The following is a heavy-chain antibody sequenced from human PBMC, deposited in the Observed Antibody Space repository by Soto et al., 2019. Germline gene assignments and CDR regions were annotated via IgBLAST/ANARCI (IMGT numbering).Heavy chain of an antibody. CDR2: ITYDGGNK. Sequence: PGGSLRLSCQASGFNFDNYGMHWVRQAPGKGLEWVAVITYDGGNKYYADSVKGRFTISRDNSKNMLSLHLNTLKPEDTAVYHCAKDRVGGTFYTPLGFWGQGTLVTVSS. D-gene: IGHD1-7*01. CDR3: AKDRVGGTFYTPLGF. CDR1: GFNFDNYG. J-gene: IGHJ4*02. V-gene: IGHV3-30*18.